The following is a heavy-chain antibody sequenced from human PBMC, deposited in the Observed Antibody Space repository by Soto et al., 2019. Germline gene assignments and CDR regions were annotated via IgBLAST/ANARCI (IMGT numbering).Heavy chain of an antibody. CDR2: IYWDDDK. CDR3: ARDGLPGGHGMDV. CDR1: GFSLSTSGVG. Sequence: SGPTLVNPTQTLTLTCPFSGFSLSTSGVGVGWIRQPPGKALEWLTFIYWDDDKRNSSSLKTRLTISKDTSKNQVVLTMTNMVPVDSGTYYCARDGLPGGHGMDVWGQGTTVTVSS. D-gene: IGHD5-12*01. J-gene: IGHJ6*02. V-gene: IGHV2-5*02.